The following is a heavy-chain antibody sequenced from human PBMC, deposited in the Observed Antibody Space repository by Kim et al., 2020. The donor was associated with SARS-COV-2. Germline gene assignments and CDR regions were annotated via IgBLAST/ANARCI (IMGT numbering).Heavy chain of an antibody. CDR2: IIPIFGTA. CDR1: GGTFSSYA. J-gene: IGHJ5*02. Sequence: SVKVSCKASGGTFSSYAISWVRQAPGQGLEWMGGIIPIFGTANYAQKFQGRVTSTADESTSTAYMELSSLRSEDTAVYYCARDLYSSSWYRWWFDPWGQGTLVTVSS. CDR3: ARDLYSSSWYRWWFDP. D-gene: IGHD6-13*01. V-gene: IGHV1-69*13.